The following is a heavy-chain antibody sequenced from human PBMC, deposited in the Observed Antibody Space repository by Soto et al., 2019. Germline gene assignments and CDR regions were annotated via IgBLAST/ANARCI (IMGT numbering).Heavy chain of an antibody. J-gene: IGHJ4*02. CDR1: GYSFTNYW. CDR3: ARPSDVGLASSFED. CDR2: IYPGNSNT. V-gene: IGHV5-51*01. Sequence: GESLKISCQGSGYSFTNYWIGWVRQMPGTGLEWLGIIYPGNSNTRYSPSFEGQVTMSADKSINTAYLQWSSLRASDTAIYFCARPSDVGLASSFEDRGQGTQVTVSS.